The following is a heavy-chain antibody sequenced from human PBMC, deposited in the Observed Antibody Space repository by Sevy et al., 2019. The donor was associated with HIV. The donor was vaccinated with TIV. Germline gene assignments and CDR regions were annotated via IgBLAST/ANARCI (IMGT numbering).Heavy chain of an antibody. CDR2: IWYDGSNK. CDR1: GFTFSSYG. Sequence: GGSLRLSCAASGFTFSSYGMHWVRQAPGKGLEWVAVIWYDGSNKYYADSVKGRFTISRDNSKNTLYLQMNSLRAEDTAVYYCARDRIAATPLYYFDYWGQGTLVTVS. V-gene: IGHV3-33*01. CDR3: ARDRIAATPLYYFDY. D-gene: IGHD6-13*01. J-gene: IGHJ4*02.